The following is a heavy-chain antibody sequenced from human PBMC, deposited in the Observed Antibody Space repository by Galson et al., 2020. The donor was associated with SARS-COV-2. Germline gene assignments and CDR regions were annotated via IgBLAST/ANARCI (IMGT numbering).Heavy chain of an antibody. J-gene: IGHJ6*02. D-gene: IGHD3-9*01. CDR3: ARLRYYDVLTGYIVDV. CDR1: GYTFTDYY. V-gene: IGHV1-2*02. Sequence: ASVKVSCKASGYTFTDYYIHWVRQAPGQGLEWMGWINPKSGGTNYAQKFEGRVTMTRDTSITTAYMELSRLRADVTAVYYCARLRYYDVLTGYIVDVWGQGTMVTVSS. CDR2: INPKSGGT.